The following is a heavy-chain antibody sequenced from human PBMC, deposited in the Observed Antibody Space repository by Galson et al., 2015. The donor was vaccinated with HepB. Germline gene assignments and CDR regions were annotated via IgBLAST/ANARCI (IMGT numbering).Heavy chain of an antibody. V-gene: IGHV3-30*04. Sequence: SCKASGYTFTGYYMHWVRQAPGKGLEWVAVISYDGSNKYYADSVKGRFTISRDNSKNTLYLQMNSLRAEDTAAYYCARDRVRANKRAYDAFDIWGQGTMVTVSS. CDR2: ISYDGSNK. D-gene: IGHD3-10*01. CDR1: GYTFTGYY. CDR3: ARDRVRANKRAYDAFDI. J-gene: IGHJ3*02.